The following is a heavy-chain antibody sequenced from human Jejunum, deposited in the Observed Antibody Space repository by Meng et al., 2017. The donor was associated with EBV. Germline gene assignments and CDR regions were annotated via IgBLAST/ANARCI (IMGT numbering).Heavy chain of an antibody. CDR1: AYSFATYT. CDR2: VDPEDGET. J-gene: IGHJ4*02. CDR3: ATVNYYDSPSD. V-gene: IGHV1-69-2*01. Sequence: AQLVHSGSELKTLXXSVKVSGKATAYSFATYTINRVQQAPGKGLEWMGLVDPEDGETIYAEKFQGRVTITADTSIDTAYMELSSLRSEDTAVYYCATVNYYDSPSDWGQGTLVTVSS. D-gene: IGHD3-22*01.